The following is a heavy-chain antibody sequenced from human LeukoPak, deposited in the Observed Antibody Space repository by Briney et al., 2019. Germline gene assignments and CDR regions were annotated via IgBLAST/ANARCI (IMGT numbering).Heavy chain of an antibody. CDR3: ARVRIADYYYYMDV. J-gene: IGHJ6*03. V-gene: IGHV1-2*02. D-gene: IGHD6-13*01. CDR1: GYTFTGYY. Sequence: ASVKVSCKATGYTFTGYYMHWVRQAPGQGLEWMGWINPNSGGTNYAQKFQGRVTMTRDTSISTAYMELSRLRSDDTAVYYCARVRIADYYYYMDVWGKGTTVTVSS. CDR2: INPNSGGT.